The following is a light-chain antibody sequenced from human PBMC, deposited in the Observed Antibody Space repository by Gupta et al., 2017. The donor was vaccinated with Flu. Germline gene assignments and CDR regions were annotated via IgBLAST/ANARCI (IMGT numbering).Light chain of an antibody. J-gene: IGKJ3*01. CDR3: QQYGSSPFT. CDR2: GAS. Sequence: EIVLTKSPGTLSLSLGQRATLSCRASQSVSSSYLAWYQQKPGQAPRLLIYGASSRATGIPDRFSGSGSGTDFTLTISRLEPEDFAVYYCQQYGSSPFTFGHGTKVEIK. CDR1: QSVSSSY. V-gene: IGKV3-20*01.